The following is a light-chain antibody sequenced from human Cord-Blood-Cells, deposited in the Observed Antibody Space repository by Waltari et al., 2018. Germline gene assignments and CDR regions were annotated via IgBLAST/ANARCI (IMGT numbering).Light chain of an antibody. Sequence: SALTQPASVSGSPGQSITIPCTGTSSDVGGYNSVHWYQQHPGKAPKRMIYDFSNRPSGVSNRVSGPKAGNTASLTISGLQAEDEAEYYCSSYTSSSTLVFGGGTKLTVL. V-gene: IGLV2-14*01. CDR3: SSYTSSSTLV. CDR2: DFS. CDR1: SSDVGGYNS. J-gene: IGLJ2*01.